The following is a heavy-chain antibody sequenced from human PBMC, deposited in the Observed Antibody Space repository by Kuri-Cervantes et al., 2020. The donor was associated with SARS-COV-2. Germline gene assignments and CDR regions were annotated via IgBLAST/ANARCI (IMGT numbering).Heavy chain of an antibody. D-gene: IGHD6-13*01. CDR2: IYHSGST. CDR1: GYSISSGYY. V-gene: IGHV4-38-2*02. Sequence: SETLSLTCTVSGYSISSGYYWGWIRQPPGKGLEWIGSIYHSGSTYYNPSLKGRVTISVDTSKNQFSLKLSSVTAADTAVYYCAGAAAGRSDYWGQGTLVTVSS. CDR3: AGAAAGRSDY. J-gene: IGHJ4*02.